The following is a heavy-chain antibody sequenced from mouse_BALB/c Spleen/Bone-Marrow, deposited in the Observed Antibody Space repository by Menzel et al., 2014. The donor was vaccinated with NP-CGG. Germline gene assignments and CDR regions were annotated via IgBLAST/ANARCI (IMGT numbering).Heavy chain of an antibody. D-gene: IGHD2-10*02. CDR3: ATYGNYVGYAMDY. V-gene: IGHV2-6-4*01. CDR2: IWGGGST. Sequence: VQLVESGPGLVSPSQRLSIPCTVSGFSLSRYSVHWVRRPPGKGLEWLGMIWGGGSTDYNSALKSRLSISKDNSKSQVFLKMNSLQTDDTAMYYCATYGNYVGYAMDYWGQGTSVTVSS. J-gene: IGHJ4*01. CDR1: GFSLSRYS.